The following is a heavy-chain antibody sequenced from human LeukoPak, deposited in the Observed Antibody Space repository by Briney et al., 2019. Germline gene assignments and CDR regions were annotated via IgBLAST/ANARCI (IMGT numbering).Heavy chain of an antibody. V-gene: IGHV3-74*01. CDR1: GFTFSNHW. D-gene: IGHD4-23*01. CDR3: VRGNDYGGPHY. CDR2: INRDGSKT. Sequence: GGSLRLSCAASGFTFSNHWMHWVRQAPGKGLMWVSRINRDGSKTDYADSVKGRFTISRDDAKNTLYLQVNSLRAEDTAVYYCVRGNDYGGPHYWGQGTLVTVSS. J-gene: IGHJ4*02.